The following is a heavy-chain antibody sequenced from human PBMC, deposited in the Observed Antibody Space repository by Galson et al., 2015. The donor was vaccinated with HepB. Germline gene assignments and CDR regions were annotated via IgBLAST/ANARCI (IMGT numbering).Heavy chain of an antibody. Sequence: SLRLSCAASGFTFSSHGMHWVRQAPGKGLEWVAVIWNDGSNKFYGDSVKGRFTIPRDDSKNTVYLQMNSLRAEDTAVYFCARDWSNAMDVWGPGTTVTASS. CDR2: IWNDGSNK. CDR1: GFTFSSHG. J-gene: IGHJ6*02. V-gene: IGHV3-33*01. CDR3: ARDWSNAMDV.